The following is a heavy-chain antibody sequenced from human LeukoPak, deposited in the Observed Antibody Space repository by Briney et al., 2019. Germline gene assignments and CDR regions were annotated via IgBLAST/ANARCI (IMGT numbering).Heavy chain of an antibody. CDR1: GFTFSDYY. D-gene: IGHD3-10*01. V-gene: IGHV3-11*01. CDR3: ARDVWFGELSDYYYYGMDV. J-gene: IGHJ6*02. CDR2: ISSSGSTI. Sequence: GGSLRLSCAASGFTFSDYYMSWIRQAPGKGLEWVSYISSSGSTIYCADSVKGRFTISRDNAKNSLYLQMNSLRAEDTAVYYCARDVWFGELSDYYYYGMDVWGQGTTVTVSS.